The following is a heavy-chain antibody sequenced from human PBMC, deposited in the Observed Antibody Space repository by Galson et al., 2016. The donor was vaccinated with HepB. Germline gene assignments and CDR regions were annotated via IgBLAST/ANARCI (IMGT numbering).Heavy chain of an antibody. CDR2: IYYTGTT. CDR3: ARQVDTALVND. Sequence: ETLSLTCAVSGGSISGNRNYWGWIRQPPGKGLAWIGNIYYTGTTYYNPSLKSRVTIFVDTGKNRFSLRLTSVTATDTAVYYCARQVDTALVNDWGQGILVTVSS. D-gene: IGHD5-18*01. V-gene: IGHV4-39*01. J-gene: IGHJ4*02. CDR1: GGSISGNRNY.